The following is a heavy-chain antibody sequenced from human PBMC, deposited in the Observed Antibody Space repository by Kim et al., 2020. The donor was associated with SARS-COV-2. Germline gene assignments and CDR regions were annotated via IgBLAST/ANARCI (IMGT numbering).Heavy chain of an antibody. Sequence: SETLSLTCGVFGEAFSGYYWSWIRQFPGKGLQWIGDVHHTGLTNYNPPLKSRVSISADATKSQFSLNLTSMTAADPATYYCAKLAFYGMDFWGTGITVTV. D-gene: IGHD3-3*02. V-gene: IGHV4-34*01. J-gene: IGHJ6*04. CDR3: AKLAFYGMDF. CDR2: VHHTGLT. CDR1: GEAFSGYY.